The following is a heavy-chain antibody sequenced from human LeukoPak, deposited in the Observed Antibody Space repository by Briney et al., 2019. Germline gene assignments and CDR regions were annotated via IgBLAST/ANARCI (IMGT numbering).Heavy chain of an antibody. V-gene: IGHV3-7*01. CDR1: GFTFSSYA. J-gene: IGHJ4*02. CDR3: ARLFGGVTTYDY. Sequence: PGGSLRLSCAASGFTFSSYAMSWVRQAPGRGLQWVASMKGDGSHIYYVDSVKGRFTISRDNAKSSLYLQMNSLRAEDTAVYYCARLFGGVTTYDYWGQGALVTVSS. D-gene: IGHD2-8*02. CDR2: MKGDGSHI.